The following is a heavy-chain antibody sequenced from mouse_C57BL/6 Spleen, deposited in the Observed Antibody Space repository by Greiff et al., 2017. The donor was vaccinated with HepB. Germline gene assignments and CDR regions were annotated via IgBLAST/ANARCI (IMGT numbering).Heavy chain of an antibody. J-gene: IGHJ4*01. CDR1: GFTFSSYT. CDR3: ARDGYYVDYAMDY. Sequence: EVKLQESGGGLVKPGGSLKLSCAASGFTFSSYTMSWVRQTPEKRLEWVATISGGGGNTYYPDSVKGRFTISRDNAKNTLYLQMSSLRSEDTALYYCARDGYYVDYAMDYWGQGTSVTVSS. CDR2: ISGGGGNT. D-gene: IGHD2-3*01. V-gene: IGHV5-9*01.